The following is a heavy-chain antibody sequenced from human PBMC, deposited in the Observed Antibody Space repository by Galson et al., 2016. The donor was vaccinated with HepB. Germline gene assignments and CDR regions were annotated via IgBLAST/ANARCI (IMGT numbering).Heavy chain of an antibody. J-gene: IGHJ4*02. CDR3: AKDKRGHSSAWYWYFDY. D-gene: IGHD6-13*01. CDR1: GFTIRNSW. Sequence: SLRLSCAASGFTIRNSWMHWVRQAPGKGLVWVSRIKGDGSSTNYADSVKDRFIISRDNSKNTLYLQLSSLRAEETAVYYCAKDKRGHSSAWYWYFDYWGQGTLVSVSS. CDR2: IKGDGSST. V-gene: IGHV3-74*01.